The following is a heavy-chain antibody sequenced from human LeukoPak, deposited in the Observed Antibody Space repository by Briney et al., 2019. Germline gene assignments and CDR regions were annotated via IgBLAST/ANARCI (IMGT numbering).Heavy chain of an antibody. CDR2: IYTSGST. CDR3: ARELDDYGDLNFDY. D-gene: IGHD4-17*01. CDR1: GGSISSYY. V-gene: IGHV4-4*07. J-gene: IGHJ4*02. Sequence: PSETLSLTCTVSGGSISSYYWSWIRQPAGKGLEWIGRIYTSGSTNYNPSLKSRVTMSVDTSKNQFSLKLSSVTAVDTAVYYCARELDDYGDLNFDYWGQGTLVTVSS.